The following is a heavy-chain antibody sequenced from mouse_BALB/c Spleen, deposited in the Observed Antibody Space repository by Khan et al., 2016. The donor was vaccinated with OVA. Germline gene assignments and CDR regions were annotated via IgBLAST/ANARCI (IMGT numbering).Heavy chain of an antibody. CDR3: ARDYWFTY. Sequence: EVKLVESGGDLVKPGGSLKLSCAASGFTFSNYAMSWVRQTPEKRLEWVASISSGGTTYFPDSVKGQFTISRDNGRNILYLQMSSLRSEDTAMYYCARDYWFTYWGQGTLVTVSA. CDR1: GFTFSNYA. CDR2: ISSGGTT. V-gene: IGHV5-6-5*01. J-gene: IGHJ3*01.